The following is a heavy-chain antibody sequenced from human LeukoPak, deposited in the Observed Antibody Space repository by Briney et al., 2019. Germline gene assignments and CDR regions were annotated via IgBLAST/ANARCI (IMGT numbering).Heavy chain of an antibody. V-gene: IGHV3-48*03. D-gene: IGHD3-16*01. J-gene: IGHJ4*02. CDR1: GFTFSSYE. Sequence: GGSLRLSCAASGFTFSSYEMNGVRQAPGKGLEWVSYISSSGSTIYYADSVKGRFTISRDNAKNSLYLQMNSLRVEDTAVYYCAELGEQIDFWGQGTLVTVSS. CDR2: ISSSGSTI. CDR3: AELGEQIDF.